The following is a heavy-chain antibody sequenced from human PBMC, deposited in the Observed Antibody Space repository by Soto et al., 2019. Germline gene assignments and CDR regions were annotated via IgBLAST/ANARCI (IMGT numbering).Heavy chain of an antibody. V-gene: IGHV4-59*08. Sequence: SETLSLTCTVSGGSISSYYWSWIRQPPGKGLEWIGYIYYSGSTNYNPSLKSRVTISVDTSKNQFSLKLRSVTAADTAVYYCARHGSYSYSTSSLDDWGQGTLVTVSS. J-gene: IGHJ4*02. CDR1: GGSISSYY. CDR2: IYYSGST. D-gene: IGHD6-6*01. CDR3: ARHGSYSYSTSSLDD.